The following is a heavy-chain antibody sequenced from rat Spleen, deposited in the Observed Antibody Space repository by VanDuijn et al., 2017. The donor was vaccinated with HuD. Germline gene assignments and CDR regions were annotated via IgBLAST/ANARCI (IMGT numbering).Heavy chain of an antibody. D-gene: IGHD1-1*01. CDR1: GFSLTNYG. V-gene: IGHV5-29*01. CDR3: ARWDYSNWYFDF. CDR2: IIYDDSRT. Sequence: VQLKESGPVLVQASETLSLTCTVSGFSLTNYGVSWVRQAPTKGLEWVATIIYDDSRTYYRDSVKGRFTISRDNARSTLYLQMDSLRSEDTATYYCARWDYSNWYFDFWGPGTMVTVSS. J-gene: IGHJ1*01.